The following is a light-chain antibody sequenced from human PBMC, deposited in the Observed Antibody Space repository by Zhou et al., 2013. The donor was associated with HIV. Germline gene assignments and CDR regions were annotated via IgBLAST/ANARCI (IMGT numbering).Light chain of an antibody. CDR3: QQYGSSPT. Sequence: EIMLTQSPGTLPLSPGERATLSCRSSQTVTSSFLAWYQQKPGQAPRLLIYGASNRATGIPDRFSGSGSGTDFTLTISRLEPDDFAVYYCQQYGSSPTFGQGTKVEIK. J-gene: IGKJ1*01. CDR1: QTVTSSF. CDR2: GAS. V-gene: IGKV3-20*01.